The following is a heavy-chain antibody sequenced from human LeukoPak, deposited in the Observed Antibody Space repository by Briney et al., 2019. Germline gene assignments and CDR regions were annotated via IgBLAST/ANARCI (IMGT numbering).Heavy chain of an antibody. CDR1: GGTFSSYA. Sequence: SVKVSCKASGGTFSSYAISWVRQAPGQGLEWMGRIIPILGIANYAQKFQGRVTITADKSTSTAYMELSSLRSEDTAVYYCAREGEYGDYVFDYWGQGTLVTVSS. V-gene: IGHV1-69*04. D-gene: IGHD4-17*01. J-gene: IGHJ4*02. CDR2: IIPILGIA. CDR3: AREGEYGDYVFDY.